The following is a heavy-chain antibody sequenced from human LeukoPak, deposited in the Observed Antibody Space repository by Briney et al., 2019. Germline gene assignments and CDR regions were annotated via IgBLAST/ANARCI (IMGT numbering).Heavy chain of an antibody. CDR1: GGSISSSSHS. J-gene: IGHJ5*02. D-gene: IGHD1-1*01. CDR3: AQSLGSGNWIGNWFDP. CDR2: IYYTGRT. Sequence: SETLSLTCTVSGGSISSSSHSWGSIRQPPGRGLEGTGTIYYTGRTYYNPSLESRLTISVDTSKNQFSLKLTSVTAADTAIYYCAQSLGSGNWIGNWFDPWGQGTRVTVSS. V-gene: IGHV4-39*01.